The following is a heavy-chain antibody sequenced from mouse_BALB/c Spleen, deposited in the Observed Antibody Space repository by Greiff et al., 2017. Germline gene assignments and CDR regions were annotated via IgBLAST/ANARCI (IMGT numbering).Heavy chain of an antibody. CDR1: GFTFSSYT. Sequence: EVHLVESGGGLVQPGGSLKLSCAASGFTFSSYTMSWVRQTPEKRLEWVAYISNGGGSTYYPDTVKGRFTISRDNAKNTLYLQMSSLKSEDTAMYYCARHDLYYAMDYWGQGTSVTVSS. CDR2: ISNGGGST. J-gene: IGHJ4*01. V-gene: IGHV5-12-2*01. CDR3: ARHDLYYAMDY.